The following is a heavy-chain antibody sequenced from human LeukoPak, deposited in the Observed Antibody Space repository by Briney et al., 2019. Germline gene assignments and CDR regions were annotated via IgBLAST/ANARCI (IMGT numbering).Heavy chain of an antibody. CDR1: GFTFSSYA. CDR3: ARDRVEMATFIDY. Sequence: SGGSLRLSCAASGFTFSSYAMHWVRQAPGKGLEWVAVISYDGSNKYYADSVKGRFTISRDNSKNTLYLQMNSLRAEDTAVYYCARDRVEMATFIDYWGQGTLVTVSS. J-gene: IGHJ4*02. V-gene: IGHV3-30-3*01. D-gene: IGHD5-24*01. CDR2: ISYDGSNK.